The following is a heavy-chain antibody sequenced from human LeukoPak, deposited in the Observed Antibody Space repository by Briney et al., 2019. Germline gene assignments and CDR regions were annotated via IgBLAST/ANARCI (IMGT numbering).Heavy chain of an antibody. V-gene: IGHV1-2*02. CDR2: INPNSGGT. J-gene: IGHJ4*02. Sequence: GASVKVSCKASGYTFTSYGISWVRQAPGQGLEWMGWINPNSGGTNYAQKFQGRVTMTRDTSISTAYMELSRLRSDDTAVYYCARAAQLAARRTYFDYWGQGTLVTVSS. D-gene: IGHD6-6*01. CDR3: ARAAQLAARRTYFDY. CDR1: GYTFTSYG.